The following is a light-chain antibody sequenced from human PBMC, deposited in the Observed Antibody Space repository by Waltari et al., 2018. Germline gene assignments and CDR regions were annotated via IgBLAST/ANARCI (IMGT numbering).Light chain of an antibody. CDR2: GAS. CDR1: QRVSRA. V-gene: IGKV3-20*01. Sequence: EIVLTQSPGTLSLSLGERATVSCRASQRVSRALAWYQQKPGQAPRLLIYGASTRATGIPDRCSGSGSGTDFSLTSSRLEPDDFAVYYCQHYLRLPVTFGQGTTVEI. J-gene: IGKJ1*01. CDR3: QHYLRLPVT.